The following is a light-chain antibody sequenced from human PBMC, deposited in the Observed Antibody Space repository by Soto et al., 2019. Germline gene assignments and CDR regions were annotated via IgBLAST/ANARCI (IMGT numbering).Light chain of an antibody. CDR2: EAT. CDR1: RSDVGSYNL. V-gene: IGLV2-23*01. CDR3: CSYAGSTYV. J-gene: IGLJ1*01. Sequence: QSALTQPASVSGSPGQSITISCTGTRSDVGSYNLVSWYQHHPGKAPKLMIYEATKRPSGVSNRFSGSKSGNTASLTISGLQAEDEADYYCCSYAGSTYVFGTGTKLTVL.